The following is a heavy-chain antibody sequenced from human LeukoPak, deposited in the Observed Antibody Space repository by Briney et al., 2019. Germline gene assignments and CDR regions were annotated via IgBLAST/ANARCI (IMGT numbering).Heavy chain of an antibody. J-gene: IGHJ4*02. V-gene: IGHV3-23*01. CDR3: VKDFKKDGRWDIDF. CDR2: ILSTGSTT. D-gene: IGHD5-12*01. Sequence: SGGSLRLSCAASGSTFSGFTMSWVRQTPGKGLEWVSGILSTGSTTYYADSVRGRFTISRDNSKSVLYLQMNSLRAEDTALYYCVKDFKKDGRWDIDFWGQGVLVTVSS. CDR1: GSTFSGFT.